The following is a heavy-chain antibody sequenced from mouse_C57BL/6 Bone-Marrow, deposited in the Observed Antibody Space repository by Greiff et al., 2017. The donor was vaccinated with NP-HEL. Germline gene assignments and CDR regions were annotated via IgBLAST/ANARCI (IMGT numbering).Heavy chain of an antibody. V-gene: IGHV1-81*01. Sequence: VKVVESGAELARPGASVKLSCKASGYTFTSYGISWVKQRTGQGLEWIGEIYPRSGNTYYNEKFKGKATLTADKSSSTAYMELRSLTSEDSAVYFCARMKGEGYGPFAYWGQGTLVTVSA. CDR2: IYPRSGNT. J-gene: IGHJ3*01. CDR3: ARMKGEGYGPFAY. CDR1: GYTFTSYG. D-gene: IGHD2-3*01.